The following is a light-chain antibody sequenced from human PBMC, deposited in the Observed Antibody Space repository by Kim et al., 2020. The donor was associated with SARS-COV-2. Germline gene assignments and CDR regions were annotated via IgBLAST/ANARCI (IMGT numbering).Light chain of an antibody. Sequence: GSPGERATLSCRASQSINSNLAWYQQKPGQAPRLLIYGASTGATGLPARFSGSGSGTEFTLTISSLQSEDFAVYYCQQFHNLPRTFGQGTKLEI. V-gene: IGKV3-15*01. CDR2: GAS. CDR3: QQFHNLPRT. J-gene: IGKJ2*01. CDR1: QSINSN.